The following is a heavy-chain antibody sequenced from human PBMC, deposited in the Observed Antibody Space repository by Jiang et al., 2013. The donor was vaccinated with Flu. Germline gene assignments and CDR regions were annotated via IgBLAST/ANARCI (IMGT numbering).Heavy chain of an antibody. Sequence: VQLLESGGGLVQPGGSLRLSCAASGFTFSRYAMNWVRQAPGKGLEWVSTITGSGGRTYNADSVKGRFTISRDNSQNTLYLQMNSLRAEDTAVYYCAKGGDIVVVPAFLDYWSQGTLVTVPS. D-gene: IGHD2-2*01. V-gene: IGHV3-23*01. CDR1: GFTFSRYA. CDR3: AKGGDIVVVPAFLDY. J-gene: IGHJ4*02. CDR2: ITGSGGRT.